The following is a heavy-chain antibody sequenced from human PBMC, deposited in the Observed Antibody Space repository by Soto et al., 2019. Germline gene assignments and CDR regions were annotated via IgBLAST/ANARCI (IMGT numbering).Heavy chain of an antibody. V-gene: IGHV3-23*01. D-gene: IGHD2-8*01. CDR3: ARDGINGNGMFDWLDH. J-gene: IGHJ5*02. Sequence: EVELLQSGGGLVQPGGSLRLSCVDSGLSFSIYAFNWIRQAPGKGLEWVSTIATPDQTYYADSEKGRFTISRDDSRSTLYLHMSSLRAEDTATYYCARDGINGNGMFDWLDHWGHGTLVTVSS. CDR2: IATPDQT. CDR1: GLSFSIYA.